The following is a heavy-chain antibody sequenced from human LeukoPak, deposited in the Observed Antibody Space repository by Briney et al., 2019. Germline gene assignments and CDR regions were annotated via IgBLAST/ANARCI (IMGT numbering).Heavy chain of an antibody. CDR1: GFTFNSYG. CDR3: AREWKFDI. J-gene: IGHJ3*02. D-gene: IGHD1-1*01. CDR2: ISYDVSNT. Sequence: VGSLRLSCAASGFTFNSYGMHWVRQAPGRGLERLASISYDVSNTYYAHSVKGRFTISRDNSKNTLYLQMNSLRAEDTAIYYCAREWKFDIWGQGTMVTVSS. V-gene: IGHV3-30*02.